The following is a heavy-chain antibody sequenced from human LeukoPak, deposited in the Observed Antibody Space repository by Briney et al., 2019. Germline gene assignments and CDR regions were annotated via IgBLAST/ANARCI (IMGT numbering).Heavy chain of an antibody. D-gene: IGHD3-9*01. CDR3: ARDSLFLTPELRYFDWLPFGNFDY. J-gene: IGHJ4*02. CDR1: GFTFSSYA. V-gene: IGHV3-30*04. Sequence: GGSLRLSCAASGFTFSSYAMHWVRQAPGKGLEWVAVISYDGSNKYYADSVKGRFTISRDNSKNTLYLQMNSLRAEDTAVYYCARDSLFLTPELRYFDWLPFGNFDYWGQGTLVTVSS. CDR2: ISYDGSNK.